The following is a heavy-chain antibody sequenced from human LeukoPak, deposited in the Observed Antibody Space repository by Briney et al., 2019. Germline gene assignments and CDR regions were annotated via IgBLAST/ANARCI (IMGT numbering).Heavy chain of an antibody. CDR3: ARYPSDRYYFDY. CDR2: FYSGGST. Sequence: GGSLRLSCAAWVFTVSSNYMSWVRQAPGKGLECVSVFYSGGSTYYADSVKGRFTISRDNSKNTLYLQMNSLSAEDTAVYYCARYPSDRYYFDYWGQGTLVTVSS. J-gene: IGHJ4*02. CDR1: VFTVSSNY. V-gene: IGHV3-53*01.